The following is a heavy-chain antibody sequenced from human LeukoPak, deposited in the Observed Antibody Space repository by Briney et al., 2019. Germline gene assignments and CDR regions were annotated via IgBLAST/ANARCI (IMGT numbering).Heavy chain of an antibody. V-gene: IGHV3-64*01. Sequence: GGSLRLSCAASGFTFSSYAMHWVRQAPGKGLEYVSAISSNGGSTYYANSVKGRFSISRDNSKNTLYLQMGSLRAEDMAVYYCARDRGIYSGSYLFDYWGQGTLVTVSS. CDR2: ISSNGGST. D-gene: IGHD1-26*01. CDR3: ARDRGIYSGSYLFDY. CDR1: GFTFSSYA. J-gene: IGHJ4*02.